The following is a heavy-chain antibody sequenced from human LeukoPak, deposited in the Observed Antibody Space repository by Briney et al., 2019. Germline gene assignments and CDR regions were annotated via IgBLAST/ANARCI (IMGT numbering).Heavy chain of an antibody. V-gene: IGHV3-15*01. Sequence: GGSLRLSCAASGFTFSNAWMSWVRQAPGKGLEWVGRIKSKTDGGTTDYAAPVKGRFTISRDDSKNTLYLQMNSLKTEDAAVYYCTTESATLRYFDWPTNFDYWGQGTLVTVSS. CDR1: GFTFSNAW. D-gene: IGHD3-9*01. CDR3: TTESATLRYFDWPTNFDY. CDR2: IKSKTDGGTT. J-gene: IGHJ4*02.